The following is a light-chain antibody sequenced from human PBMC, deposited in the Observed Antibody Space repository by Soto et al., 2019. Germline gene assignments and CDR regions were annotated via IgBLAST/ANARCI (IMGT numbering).Light chain of an antibody. V-gene: IGLV2-14*02. CDR1: TSDVGSYHL. J-gene: IGLJ3*02. CDR3: SSYTSSSTLV. CDR2: EGT. Sequence: QSALAQPASVSGSPGQSVTISCTGTTSDVGSYHLVSWYQQHPGKAPKLMIYEGTKRPSGVSNRFSGSKSGITASLTISGLQPEDEADYYCSSYTSSSTLVFGGGTKLTVL.